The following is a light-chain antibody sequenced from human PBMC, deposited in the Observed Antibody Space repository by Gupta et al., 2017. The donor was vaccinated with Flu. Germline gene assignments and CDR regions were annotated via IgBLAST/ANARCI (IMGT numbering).Light chain of an antibody. V-gene: IGLV2-8*01. CDR3: SSYAGSNKVV. CDR1: SSDVGGYNY. Sequence: QSALTQPPTASGSPGQSVTISCTGTSSDVGGYNYVSWYQQHPGKAPKLMIYEVTKRPSGVPDRFSGSKSGNTASLTVSGRQAEDEAAYYCSSYAGSNKVVFGGGTKLTVL. CDR2: EVT. J-gene: IGLJ2*01.